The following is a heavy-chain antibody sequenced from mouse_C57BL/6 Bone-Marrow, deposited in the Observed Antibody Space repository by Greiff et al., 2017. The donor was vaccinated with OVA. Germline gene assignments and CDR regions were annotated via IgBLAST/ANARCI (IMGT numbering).Heavy chain of an antibody. J-gene: IGHJ2*01. CDR1: GYTFTSYW. CDR3: ARCRYFDY. CDR2: IDPSDSHT. V-gene: IGHV1-50*01. Sequence: QVQLQQPGAELVKPGASVKLSCKASGYTFTSYWMQWVKQRPGQGLEWIGEIDPSDSHTNYNQKFKGKATLTVDTSSSTAYMQLSILTSEDSAVYYCARCRYFDYWGQGTTLTVSS.